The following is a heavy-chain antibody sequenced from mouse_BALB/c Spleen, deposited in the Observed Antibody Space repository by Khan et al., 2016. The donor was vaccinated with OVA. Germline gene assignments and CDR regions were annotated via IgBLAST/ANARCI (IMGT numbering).Heavy chain of an antibody. J-gene: IGHJ2*01. CDR2: ISTGSYTI. D-gene: IGHD1-1*01. V-gene: IGHV5-17*02. CDR3: ARGNYYGTSYVDY. Sequence: EVELVESGGGLVQPGGSRKLSCAVSGFTFSSFGMHWVRQAPEKGLEWVAYISTGSYTIYYADTVKGRFTISRDNPKTTLFLQMTSLRSEDTAMYYSARGNYYGTSYVDYWGQGTTLTVSS. CDR1: GFTFSSFG.